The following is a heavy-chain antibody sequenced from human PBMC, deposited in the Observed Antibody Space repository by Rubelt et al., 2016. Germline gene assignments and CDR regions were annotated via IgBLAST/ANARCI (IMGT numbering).Heavy chain of an antibody. CDR2: IYWDGDK. CDR3: VHSLVTPAFFDY. CDR1: GFSLRTSGVG. D-gene: IGHD4-23*01. V-gene: IGHV2-5*02. Sequence: QITLTESGPTLVKPTQTLTLTCTFSGFSLRTSGVGVGWIRQPPGKALEWLALIYWDGDKRYSPSLKSRLTITKDTSKNQVVLTMTNMDPVDTATYYCVHSLVTPAFFDYWGQGTLVTVSS. J-gene: IGHJ4*02.